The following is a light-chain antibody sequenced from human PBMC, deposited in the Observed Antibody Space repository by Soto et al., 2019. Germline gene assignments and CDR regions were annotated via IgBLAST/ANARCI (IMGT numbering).Light chain of an antibody. CDR1: SSGVGSYNL. V-gene: IGLV2-23*02. J-gene: IGLJ1*01. Sequence: QSALTQPASVSGSPGQSITISCTGTSSGVGSYNLVSWYQQHPGKAPKLMIYEVSKRPSGVSNRFSGSKSGNTASLTISGLQAEDEADYYCCSYEGSSTFYVFGPGTKVPV. CDR2: EVS. CDR3: CSYEGSSTFYV.